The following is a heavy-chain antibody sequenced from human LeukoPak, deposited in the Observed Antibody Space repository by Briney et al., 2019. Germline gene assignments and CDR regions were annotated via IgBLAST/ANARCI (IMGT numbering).Heavy chain of an antibody. CDR2: ISSSSYI. D-gene: IGHD6-25*01. V-gene: IGHV3-21*01. CDR1: GFTFSSYS. Sequence: GGSLRLSCAASGFTFSSYSMNWVRQAPGKGLEWVSSISSSSYIYYADSVKGRFTISRDNAKNSLYLQMNSLRAEDTAVYYCARGPLTAGAFDYWGQGTLVTVSS. J-gene: IGHJ4*02. CDR3: ARGPLTAGAFDY.